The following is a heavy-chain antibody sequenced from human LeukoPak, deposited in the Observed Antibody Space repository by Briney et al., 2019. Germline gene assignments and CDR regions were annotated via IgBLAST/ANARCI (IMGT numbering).Heavy chain of an antibody. CDR3: AKWSSTLKAFDF. V-gene: IGHV4-59*08. J-gene: IGHJ4*02. CDR2: THYTGNT. CDR1: SDSINYYY. Sequence: KPSETLSLTCSVPSDSINYYYWNWIRQPPGKELEWIAYTHYTGNTKSNPSLKSRVTTSVDTSKSQFSLKLSSVTAADTAVYYCAKWSSTLKAFDFWGQGILAIVCS. D-gene: IGHD2-8*01.